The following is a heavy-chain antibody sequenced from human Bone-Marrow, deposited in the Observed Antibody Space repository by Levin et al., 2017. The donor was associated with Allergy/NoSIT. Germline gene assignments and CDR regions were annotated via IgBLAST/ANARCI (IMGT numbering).Heavy chain of an antibody. Sequence: GESLKISCATSGFTFSNFEMNWVRQSPGKGLEWVSYISSSGSTKYYADSVKGRLTISRDNAKNSLNLQLSSLRPDDTGLYYCARESLRAFDYWGRGTLVTVSS. V-gene: IGHV3-48*03. J-gene: IGHJ4*02. CDR1: GFTFSNFE. CDR3: ARESLRAFDY. CDR2: ISSSGSTK.